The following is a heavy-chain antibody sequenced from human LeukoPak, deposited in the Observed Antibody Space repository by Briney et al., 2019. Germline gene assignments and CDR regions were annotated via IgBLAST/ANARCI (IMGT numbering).Heavy chain of an antibody. CDR2: ISYDGSNK. Sequence: GGSLRLSCAASGFTFSSYGMHWVRQAPGKGLEWVAVISYDGSNKYYADSVKGRFTISRHNSKHTLYLQMNSLRAEHTAVYYCAQSDPKTTVPLTSGAYWGQGTLVTVSS. V-gene: IGHV3-30*18. CDR3: AQSDPKTTVPLTSGAY. CDR1: GFTFSSYG. D-gene: IGHD4-17*01. J-gene: IGHJ4*02.